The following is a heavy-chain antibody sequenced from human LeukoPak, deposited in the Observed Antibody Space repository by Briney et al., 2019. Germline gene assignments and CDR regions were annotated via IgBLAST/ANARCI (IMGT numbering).Heavy chain of an antibody. D-gene: IGHD2-21*02. J-gene: IGHJ4*02. V-gene: IGHV3-30*04. CDR1: GFTFSTYA. Sequence: GGSLRLFCAASGFTFSTYAMHWVRQAPGKGLEWVAVISFDGSNEYYAESVKGRFTISRDNSKNTLYLQMNSLRAEDTAVYYCARGRVVVTAQFRAGIDFWGQGTLVTVSS. CDR2: ISFDGSNE. CDR3: ARGRVVVTAQFRAGIDF.